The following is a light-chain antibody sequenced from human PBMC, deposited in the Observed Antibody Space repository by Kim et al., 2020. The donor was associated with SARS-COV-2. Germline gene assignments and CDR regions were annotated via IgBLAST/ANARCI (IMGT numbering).Light chain of an antibody. CDR1: ASNVAKTF. CDR3: AAWDDSLSARL. CDR2: ANT. Sequence: GQSVPISCSGGASNVAKTFVYWYQQLPGTAPKLLIYANTQRPSGVPDRFSGSKSGTSASLAISGLRPEDEADYYCAAWDDSLSARLFGGGTQLTVL. J-gene: IGLJ2*01. V-gene: IGLV1-47*02.